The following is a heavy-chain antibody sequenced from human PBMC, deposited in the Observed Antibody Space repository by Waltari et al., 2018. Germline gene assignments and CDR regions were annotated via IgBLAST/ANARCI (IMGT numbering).Heavy chain of an antibody. CDR3: ARSRILTGYFPNEEFDN. Sequence: QVQLVQSGAEVKKPGASVRLSCKASGYTFTSYYINWVRQAPGQGPEWMGVINPGGGSTSYEQKFQGRVTMSRDTSTSTVYMELSSLRSEDTAVYYCARSRILTGYFPNEEFDNWGQGTLVTVSS. CDR2: INPGGGST. D-gene: IGHD3-9*01. J-gene: IGHJ4*02. CDR1: GYTFTSYY. V-gene: IGHV1-46*01.